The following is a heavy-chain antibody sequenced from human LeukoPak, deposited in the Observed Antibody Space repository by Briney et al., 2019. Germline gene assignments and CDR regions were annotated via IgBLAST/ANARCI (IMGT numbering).Heavy chain of an antibody. D-gene: IGHD2-2*01. V-gene: IGHV1-46*01. CDR1: GYTFTSYY. CDR2: INLSGDST. J-gene: IGHJ4*02. CDR3: ARHPSPQLHHFDY. Sequence: ASVKVSCKASGYTFTSYYMHWVRQAPGQGLEWMGIINLSGDSTSYEQRFQGRLTMTRDTSTNTVYMELSSLRSEDTAVYYCARHPSPQLHHFDYWGQGTLVTVSS.